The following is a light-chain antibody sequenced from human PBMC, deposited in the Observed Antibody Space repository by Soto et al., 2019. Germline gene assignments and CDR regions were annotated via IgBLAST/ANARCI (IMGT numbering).Light chain of an antibody. CDR2: GAS. CDR1: QSVSSN. J-gene: IGKJ2*01. V-gene: IGKV3-15*01. CDR3: QQYNNWPRDT. Sequence: EIVMTQSPATLSVSPGERATLSCRASQSVSSNLAWYQQKPGQAPRLLIYGASTRATGIPARFSGSGSGTEFTLTISSLPSEDFAVYYCQQYNNWPRDTFGQGTKLEIK.